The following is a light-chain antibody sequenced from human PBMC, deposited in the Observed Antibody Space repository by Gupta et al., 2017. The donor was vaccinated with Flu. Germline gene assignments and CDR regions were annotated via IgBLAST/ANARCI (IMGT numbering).Light chain of an antibody. Sequence: DVVMTQSPLSLPVTLGQPASISCRSSQSLVHRNGNTYLTWFQQRPGQSPRRLIYRVSRRDSGVPDRFSGSGSGTEFTLTIRRVEAEEVGVEDCMQGTHWPTFGPGTKLEVK. CDR2: RVS. J-gene: IGKJ1*01. CDR1: QSLVHRNGNTY. CDR3: MQGTHWPT. V-gene: IGKV2-30*02.